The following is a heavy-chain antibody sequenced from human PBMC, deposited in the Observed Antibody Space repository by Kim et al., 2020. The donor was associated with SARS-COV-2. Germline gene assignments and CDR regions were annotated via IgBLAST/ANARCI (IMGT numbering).Heavy chain of an antibody. J-gene: IGHJ4*02. V-gene: IGHV1-8*01. CDR2: MNPNSGNT. CDR1: GYTFTSYD. CDR3: ARAPIMITFGGVIVIRGTYYFDY. Sequence: ASVKVSCKASGYTFTSYDINWVRQATGQGLEWMGWMNPNSGNTGYAQKFQGRVTMTRNTSISTAYMELSSLRSEDTAVYYCARAPIMITFGGVIVIRGTYYFDYWGQGTLVTVSS. D-gene: IGHD3-16*02.